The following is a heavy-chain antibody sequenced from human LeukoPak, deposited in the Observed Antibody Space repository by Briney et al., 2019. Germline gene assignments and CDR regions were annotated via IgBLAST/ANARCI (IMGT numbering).Heavy chain of an antibody. D-gene: IGHD3-10*01. CDR2: IYYSGST. Sequence: SETLSLTCTVSGGSIRSSTDYWGWIRQPPGKELEWIGSIYYSGSTYYNPSLKSRVTISVDTSKNQFSVRLSSVTAADTAVYYCARDRGITMVRGRWFDPWGQGTLVTVSS. V-gene: IGHV4-39*07. CDR1: GGSIRSSTDY. J-gene: IGHJ5*02. CDR3: ARDRGITMVRGRWFDP.